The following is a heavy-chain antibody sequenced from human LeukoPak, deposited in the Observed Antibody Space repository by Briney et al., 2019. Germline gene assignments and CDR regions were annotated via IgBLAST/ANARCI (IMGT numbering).Heavy chain of an antibody. J-gene: IGHJ4*02. D-gene: IGHD2-15*01. CDR3: ARGYCSGGSCRTYYFDY. V-gene: IGHV3-21*01. CDR2: ISSSSSYI. CDR1: GFTFSSYS. Sequence: GGSLRLSCAASGFTFSSYSMNWVRQAPGKGLEWVSSISSSSSYIYYADSVKGRFTISRDNAKNSLYLQMNSLRAEDTAVYYCARGYCSGGSCRTYYFDYWGQGTLVTVSS.